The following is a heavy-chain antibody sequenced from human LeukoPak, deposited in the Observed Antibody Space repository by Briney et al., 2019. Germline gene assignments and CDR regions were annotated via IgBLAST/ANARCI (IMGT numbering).Heavy chain of an antibody. CDR3: ARIFGGGHFDY. Sequence: GGSLRLSCAASGFTFGNYAMNWVRQAPGKGLEWVSSISGSGGSAYYADSVKGRFTISRDNSKNTLYLQMNSLRAEDTAVYYCARIFGGGHFDYWGQGTLVTVSS. J-gene: IGHJ4*02. D-gene: IGHD2-15*01. V-gene: IGHV3-23*01. CDR2: ISGSGGSA. CDR1: GFTFGNYA.